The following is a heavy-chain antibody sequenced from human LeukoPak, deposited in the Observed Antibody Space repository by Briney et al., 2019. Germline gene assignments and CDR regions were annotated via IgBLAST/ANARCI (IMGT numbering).Heavy chain of an antibody. D-gene: IGHD3-3*01. Sequence: GASVKVSCKASGYTFTGYYMHWVRQAPGQGRDWMGWINLISGGTNYAQKFQSRVNMTRDTSISTAYVELSRLRSDDTAGYYCARNPYNFWSGYYTGAYYLDSWGQGTLVTVSS. CDR1: GYTFTGYY. J-gene: IGHJ4*02. CDR3: ARNPYNFWSGYYTGAYYLDS. V-gene: IGHV1-2*02. CDR2: INLISGGT.